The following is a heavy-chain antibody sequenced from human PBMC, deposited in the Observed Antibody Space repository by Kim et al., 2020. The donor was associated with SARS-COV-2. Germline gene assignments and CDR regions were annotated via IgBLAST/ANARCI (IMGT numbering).Heavy chain of an antibody. V-gene: IGHV3-15*01. CDR1: GFTFSNAW. CDR2: IKSKTDGGTT. D-gene: IGHD3-16*02. J-gene: IGHJ4*02. CDR3: TTDPGPYDYVWGSYRYTWLIDY. Sequence: GGSLRLSCAASGFTFSNAWMSWVRQAPGKGLEWVGRIKSKTDGGTTDYAAPVNGRFTISRDDSKNTLYLQMNSLKTEDTAVYYCTTDPGPYDYVWGSYRYTWLIDYWGQGTLVTVSS.